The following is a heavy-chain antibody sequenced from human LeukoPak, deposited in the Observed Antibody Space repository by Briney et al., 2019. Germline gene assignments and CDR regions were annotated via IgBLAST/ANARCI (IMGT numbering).Heavy chain of an antibody. V-gene: IGHV1-2*02. CDR2: INPKTGVT. CDR1: GYIFTSYY. CDR3: ARDLAMYSPDLDY. Sequence: GASVKVSCKASGYIFTSYYMHWVRQAPGHGLEWMGWINPKTGVTKYAQNFQGRVTMTRDTSISTAYMEVSRLRSDDTAVFYCARDLAMYSPDLDYWGQGTLVTVSS. J-gene: IGHJ4*02. D-gene: IGHD1-26*01.